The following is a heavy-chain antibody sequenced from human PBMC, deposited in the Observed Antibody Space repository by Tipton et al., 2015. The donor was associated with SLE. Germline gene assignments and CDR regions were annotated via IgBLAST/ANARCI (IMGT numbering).Heavy chain of an antibody. D-gene: IGHD3-3*01. CDR2: ISSSSSYI. CDR3: ARRFLEWLLPDAFDI. CDR1: GFTFSSYS. V-gene: IGHV3-21*03. Sequence: VQLVQSGGGLVKPGGSLRLSCAASGFTFSSYSMNWVRQAPGKGLEWVSSISSSSSYIYYADSVKGRFTISRDNAKNSLYLQMNSLRAEDTAVYYCARRFLEWLLPDAFDIWGQGTMVTVSS. J-gene: IGHJ3*02.